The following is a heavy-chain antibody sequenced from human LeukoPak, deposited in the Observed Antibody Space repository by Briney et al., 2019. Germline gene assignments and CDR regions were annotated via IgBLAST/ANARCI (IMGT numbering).Heavy chain of an antibody. CDR3: ATFGIVVVTPDAFDI. CDR1: GYTLTELS. Sequence: ASVKVSCEVSGYTLTELSMHWVRQAPGKGLEWMGGFDPEDGETIYAQKFQGRVTMTEDTSTDTAYMELSSLRSEDTAVYYCATFGIVVVTPDAFDIWGQGTMVTVSS. CDR2: FDPEDGET. D-gene: IGHD3-22*01. J-gene: IGHJ3*02. V-gene: IGHV1-24*01.